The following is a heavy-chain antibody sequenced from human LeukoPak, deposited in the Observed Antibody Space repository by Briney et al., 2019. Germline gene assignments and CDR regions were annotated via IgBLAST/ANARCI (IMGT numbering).Heavy chain of an antibody. CDR2: IYYSGST. Sequence: SETLSLTCTVSGGSVSSGSYYWSWVRQPPGKGLEWIGYIYYSGSTNYNPSLKSRVTISVDTSKNQFSLKLSSVTAADTAVYYCARAIAAAGFDYWGQGTLVTVSS. J-gene: IGHJ4*02. CDR3: ARAIAAAGFDY. D-gene: IGHD6-13*01. CDR1: GGSVSSGSYY. V-gene: IGHV4-61*01.